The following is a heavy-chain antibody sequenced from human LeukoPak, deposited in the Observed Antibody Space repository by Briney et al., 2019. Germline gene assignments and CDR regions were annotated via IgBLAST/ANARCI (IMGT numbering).Heavy chain of an antibody. CDR1: GFPFSSYA. D-gene: IGHD4-17*01. Sequence: GGSLRLSCAASGFPFSSYAMSWDRQAPGKGLEWVSVVSGSGGGTYYADSVKGRFTISGDNSKNTVYLQMNSLRAEDTALYYCAKGGVYGDYYFDYWGQGTLVTVSS. J-gene: IGHJ4*02. CDR2: VSGSGGGT. V-gene: IGHV3-23*01. CDR3: AKGGVYGDYYFDY.